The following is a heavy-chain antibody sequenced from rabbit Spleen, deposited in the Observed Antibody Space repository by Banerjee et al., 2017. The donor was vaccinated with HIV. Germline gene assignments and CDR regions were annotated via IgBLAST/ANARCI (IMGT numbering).Heavy chain of an antibody. Sequence: QSLEESGGGLVKPEGSLTLTCTASGFDLSSYYYMCWVRQAPGKGLEWIACIYAGSSGSTYYASWAKGRFTISKTSSTTVTLRMTSLTAADTATYFCARDTGSGAYIDVYFDLWGPGTLVTVS. CDR1: GFDLSSYYY. V-gene: IGHV1S40*01. CDR3: ARDTGSGAYIDVYFDL. J-gene: IGHJ4*01. D-gene: IGHD1-1*01. CDR2: IYAGSSGST.